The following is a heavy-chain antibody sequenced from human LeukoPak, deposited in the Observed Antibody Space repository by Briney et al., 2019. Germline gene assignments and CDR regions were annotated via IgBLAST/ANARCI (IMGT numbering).Heavy chain of an antibody. D-gene: IGHD3-3*01. Sequence: GGSLRLSCVASGFIFNNYDIHWVRQAPGKGLEWVAVISDDGGKKLYADSVRGRFTLSRDNSKNTVDVQMNGLRPEDTAVYYCARVRPHYDLWSTIDCWGQGTLVTVSS. V-gene: IGHV3-30*04. J-gene: IGHJ4*02. CDR1: GFIFNNYD. CDR2: ISDDGGKK. CDR3: ARVRPHYDLWSTIDC.